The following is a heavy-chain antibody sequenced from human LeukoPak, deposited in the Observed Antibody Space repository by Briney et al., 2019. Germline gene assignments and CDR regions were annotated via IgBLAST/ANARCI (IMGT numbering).Heavy chain of an antibody. CDR1: SGSINSYY. D-gene: IGHD3-16*01. CDR2: IYTTGKT. V-gene: IGHV4-4*07. J-gene: IGHJ4*02. Sequence: PSETLSLTCTVSSGSINSYYWGGVRQPAGRGLEGIGRIYTTGKTDYNPSLKRRLTMSVDTSKRQFSLNLTSVPAADTAIYFCARHGYTASHYFLDFWSQGTLVTVSS. CDR3: ARHGYTASHYFLDF.